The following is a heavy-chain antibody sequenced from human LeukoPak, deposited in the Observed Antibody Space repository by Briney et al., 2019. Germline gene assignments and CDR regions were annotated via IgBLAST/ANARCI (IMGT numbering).Heavy chain of an antibody. Sequence: SETLSLTCTVSGGSISSYYWSWIRQPPGKGLEWIGYIYSSGSTNYNPSLKSRITISVDTSKNQFSLKLSSVTAADTAVYYCAGFAYCGGHCWYYFDYWGQGSLVTVSS. CDR1: GGSISSYY. J-gene: IGHJ4*02. V-gene: IGHV4-59*01. CDR2: IYSSGST. D-gene: IGHD2-21*02. CDR3: AGFAYCGGHCWYYFDY.